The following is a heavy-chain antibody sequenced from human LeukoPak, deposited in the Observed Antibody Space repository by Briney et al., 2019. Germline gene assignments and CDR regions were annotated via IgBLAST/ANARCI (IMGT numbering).Heavy chain of an antibody. Sequence: GGSLRLSCAASGFTFSRYGMHWVRQASGKGLEWVAPISYDGSNKYYADSVKGRFTISRDNSKNTLYLQMNSLRPEDTAVYYCAKGDPYGSGSYPVDYWGQGTLVTVSS. CDR1: GFTFSRYG. J-gene: IGHJ4*02. D-gene: IGHD3-10*01. CDR3: AKGDPYGSGSYPVDY. CDR2: ISYDGSNK. V-gene: IGHV3-30*18.